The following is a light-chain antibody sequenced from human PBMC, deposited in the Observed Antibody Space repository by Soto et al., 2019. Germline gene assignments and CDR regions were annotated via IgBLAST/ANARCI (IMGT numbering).Light chain of an antibody. Sequence: EIVLTQSPGTLSLSPGERATLSCRASQSVSSNYLAWYRRKPGQAPRLLIYGASSRATGIPDRFSGSGSGTDFTLTITRLESEDCAVYYCQQYGSSPPTFGPGTRVEIK. CDR2: GAS. CDR1: QSVSSNY. J-gene: IGKJ1*01. V-gene: IGKV3-20*01. CDR3: QQYGSSPPT.